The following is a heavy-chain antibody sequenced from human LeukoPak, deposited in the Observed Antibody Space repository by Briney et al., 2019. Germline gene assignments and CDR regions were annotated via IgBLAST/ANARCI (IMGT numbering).Heavy chain of an antibody. V-gene: IGHV3-43*02. CDR1: GFTFDDYA. Sequence: GGSLRLSCAASGFTFDDYAMHWVRQAPGKGLEWVSLISGDGGSTYYADSVKGRFTISRDNSKNSLYLQMNSLRTEGTALYYCAKDKAAAAGSPDYWGQGTLVTGSS. CDR3: AKDKAAAAGSPDY. D-gene: IGHD6-13*01. J-gene: IGHJ4*02. CDR2: ISGDGGST.